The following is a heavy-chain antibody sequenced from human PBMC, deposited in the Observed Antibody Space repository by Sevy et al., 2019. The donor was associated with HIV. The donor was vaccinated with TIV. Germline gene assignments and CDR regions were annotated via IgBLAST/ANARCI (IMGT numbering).Heavy chain of an antibody. CDR3: AKDPNDKVATIRGDAFDI. CDR2: ISGSGGST. Sequence: GGSLRLSCAASGFTFSSYAMSWVRQAPGKGLEWVSAISGSGGSTYYADSVKGRFTISRDNSKNTLYLQMNSLRAEDTAVYYCAKDPNDKVATIRGDAFDIWGQGTMVTVSS. V-gene: IGHV3-23*01. D-gene: IGHD5-12*01. J-gene: IGHJ3*02. CDR1: GFTFSSYA.